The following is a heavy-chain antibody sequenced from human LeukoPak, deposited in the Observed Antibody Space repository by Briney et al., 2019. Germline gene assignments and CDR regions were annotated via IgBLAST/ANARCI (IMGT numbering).Heavy chain of an antibody. CDR1: GFTFSSYE. V-gene: IGHV3-48*03. CDR2: ISSSGSTI. J-gene: IGHJ4*02. D-gene: IGHD3-9*01. Sequence: GGSLRLSCAASGFTFSSYEMNWVRRAPGKGLEWVSYISSSGSTIYYADSVKGRFTISRDNAKNSLYLQMNSLRAEDTAVYYCARGGYDILTGYPGGPYYFDYWGQGTLVTVSS. CDR3: ARGGYDILTGYPGGPYYFDY.